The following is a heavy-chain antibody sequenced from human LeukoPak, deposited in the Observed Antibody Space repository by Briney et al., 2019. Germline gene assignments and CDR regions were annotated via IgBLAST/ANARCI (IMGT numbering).Heavy chain of an antibody. D-gene: IGHD1-26*01. Sequence: SETPSLTCTVSGCSISSGGYYWSWIRQHPGKGLEWIGYIYYSGSTYYNPSLRCRVTISVDTSKNQFSLRLTSVTAADTAVYYCARVQVGFFDYWGQGTLVTVSS. CDR1: GCSISSGGYY. V-gene: IGHV4-31*03. J-gene: IGHJ4*02. CDR3: ARVQVGFFDY. CDR2: IYYSGST.